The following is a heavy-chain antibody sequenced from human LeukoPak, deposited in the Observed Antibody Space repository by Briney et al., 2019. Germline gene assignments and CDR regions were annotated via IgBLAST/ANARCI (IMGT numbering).Heavy chain of an antibody. J-gene: IGHJ4*02. CDR1: GFTFSDYY. CDR2: ISSSGSTI. V-gene: IGHV3-11*04. CDR3: ARDTGSSYLSSFDF. Sequence: GGSLRLSCAASGFTFSDYYMSWIRQAPGKGLEWVSYISSSGSTIYYADSVKGRFTISRDNAKNSLYLQMNSLRGEDTAVYFCARDTGSSYLSSFDFWGQGTLVTVSS. D-gene: IGHD6-6*01.